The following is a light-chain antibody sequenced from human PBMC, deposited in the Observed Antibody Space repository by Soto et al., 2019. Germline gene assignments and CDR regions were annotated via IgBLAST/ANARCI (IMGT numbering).Light chain of an antibody. CDR3: QQYGSSPPYT. CDR2: GSS. J-gene: IGKJ2*01. V-gene: IGKV3-20*01. Sequence: EVVLTQSPGTLSLSPGERATLSCRASQSVSNNYFAWYQQKPGQAPRLLIFGSSARATGIPDRFSGSGSGTDFTLTISRLEPEDFALYYCQQYGSSPPYTFVQGTKLEIK. CDR1: QSVSNNY.